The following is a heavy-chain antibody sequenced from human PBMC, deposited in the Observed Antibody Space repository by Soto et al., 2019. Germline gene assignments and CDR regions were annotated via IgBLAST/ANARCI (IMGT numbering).Heavy chain of an antibody. CDR3: ARVLRIQGSGTPRRLYYFDY. D-gene: IGHD3-10*01. CDR2: IYYSGST. J-gene: IGHJ4*02. Sequence: QVQLQESGPGLVKPSETLSLTCTVSGGSVSSGSYYWSWLRQPPGKGLEWIGYIYYSGSTNYNPSRRSRVTISGETSKNQFSLKLSSVTAADTAVYYCARVLRIQGSGTPRRLYYFDYWGQGTLVTVSS. V-gene: IGHV4-61*01. CDR1: GGSVSSGSYY.